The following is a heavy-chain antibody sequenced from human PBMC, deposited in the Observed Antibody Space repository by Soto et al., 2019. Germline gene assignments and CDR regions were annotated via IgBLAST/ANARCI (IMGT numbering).Heavy chain of an antibody. CDR1: AASFSKYY. D-gene: IGHD3-16*01. J-gene: IGHJ4*02. V-gene: IGHV4-59*01. CDR2: IYFNGNT. CDR3: ASVTFGGIVLAH. Sequence: KPSETLSLTCTVSAASFSKYYWTWIRQPPGKGLEWIGYIYFNGNTKYNPSLEGRLTISIDTSKKEFSLKLTTVTAADAAVYYCASVTFGGIVLAHWRQGTLVTVSS.